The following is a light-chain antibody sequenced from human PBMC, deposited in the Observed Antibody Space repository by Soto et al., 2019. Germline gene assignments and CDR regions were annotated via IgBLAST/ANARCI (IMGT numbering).Light chain of an antibody. V-gene: IGKV1-5*03. CDR1: QNIGAA. Sequence: DIQMTQSPSTLSASVGDRVTITCRASQNIGAALAWYQLKPGKAPHLLIYRTSSLESGVPSRFSGSGSGTEFTPAIDSLQPDDFATYYCQQYHIFLTFGHGTKVDIK. CDR3: QQYHIFLT. J-gene: IGKJ2*01. CDR2: RTS.